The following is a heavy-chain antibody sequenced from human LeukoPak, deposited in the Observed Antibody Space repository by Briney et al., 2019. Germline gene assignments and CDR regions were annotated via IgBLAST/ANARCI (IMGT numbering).Heavy chain of an antibody. Sequence: PGGSPRLSCAASGFTFSSYWMHWVRQAPGKGLVWVSRISSDGSSTSYADSVKGRFTISRDNAKNTLYLQMNSLRVEDTAVYYCVRGYCSGGSCPPKPFDYWGQGTLVTVSS. V-gene: IGHV3-74*01. J-gene: IGHJ4*02. D-gene: IGHD2-15*01. CDR1: GFTFSSYW. CDR3: VRGYCSGGSCPPKPFDY. CDR2: ISSDGSST.